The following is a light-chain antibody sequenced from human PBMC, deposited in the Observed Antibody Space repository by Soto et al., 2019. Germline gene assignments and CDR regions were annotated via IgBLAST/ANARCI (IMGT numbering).Light chain of an antibody. CDR3: QQYNSWPLT. J-gene: IGKJ4*01. Sequence: ETVMTQSPANLSMSPGERATLSCRASQSLNSDLAWYQQKPGQAPRLLIYGAYTRATGISGRFSGSGSGTVFTLTISSLQSEDFAVYYCQQYNSWPLTFGGGTKVDIK. CDR2: GAY. V-gene: IGKV3-15*01. CDR1: QSLNSD.